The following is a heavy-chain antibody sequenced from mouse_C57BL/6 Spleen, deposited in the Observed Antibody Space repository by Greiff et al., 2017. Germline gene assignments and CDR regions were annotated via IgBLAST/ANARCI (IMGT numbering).Heavy chain of an antibody. CDR1: GYSFTGYY. V-gene: IGHV1-42*01. Sequence: VKLQESGPELVKPGASVKISCKASGYSFTGYYMNWVKQSPEKSLEWIGGINPSTGGTTYNQKFKAKATLTVDKSSSTAYMQLKSLTSEDSAVYYCARGGSSYVWYFDVWGTGTTVTVSS. J-gene: IGHJ1*03. CDR2: INPSTGGT. CDR3: ARGGSSYVWYFDV. D-gene: IGHD1-1*01.